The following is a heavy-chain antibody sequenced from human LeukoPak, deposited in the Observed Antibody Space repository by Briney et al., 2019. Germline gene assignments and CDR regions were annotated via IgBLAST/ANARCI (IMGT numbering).Heavy chain of an antibody. CDR1: GYTFPSYF. CDR2: INPTGGST. V-gene: IGHV1-46*01. CDR3: ARDRVYCSSTSCHKDNWFDP. J-gene: IGHJ5*02. Sequence: ASVKVSCKASGYTFPSYFMHWVRQAPGQGLEWMGIINPTGGSTTYAQKFQGRVTMTRDTSTSTVYMELSRLRSDDTAVYYCARDRVYCSSTSCHKDNWFDPWGQGTLVTASS. D-gene: IGHD2-2*02.